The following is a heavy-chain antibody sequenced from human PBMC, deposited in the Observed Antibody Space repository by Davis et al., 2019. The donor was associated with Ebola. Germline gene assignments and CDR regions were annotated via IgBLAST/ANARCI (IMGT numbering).Heavy chain of an antibody. V-gene: IGHV1-46*01. CDR2: INPSGGTT. J-gene: IGHJ4*02. CDR1: GYTFTSYY. Sequence: AASVKVSCKASGYTFTSYYMHWVRQAPGQGLEWMGIINPSGGTTTYAQKFQDRVTMTRDTSTNTLYMELSSLTSGDTAVYYCVRDLRGWGDFDYWGQGTLVTVSS. CDR3: VRDLRGWGDFDY. D-gene: IGHD3-10*01.